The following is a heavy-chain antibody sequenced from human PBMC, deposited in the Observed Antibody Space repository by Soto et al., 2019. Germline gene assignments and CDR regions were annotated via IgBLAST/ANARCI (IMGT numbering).Heavy chain of an antibody. Sequence: SLRLSCAASGFTFSSYWMHWVHQAPGKGLVWVSRINSDGSSTSYADSVKGRFTISRDNAKNTLYLQMNSLRAEDTAVYYCARSPRTAYYYDSSGYLDYWGQGTLVTVS. CDR2: INSDGSST. CDR3: ARSPRTAYYYDSSGYLDY. D-gene: IGHD3-22*01. V-gene: IGHV3-74*01. J-gene: IGHJ4*02. CDR1: GFTFSSYW.